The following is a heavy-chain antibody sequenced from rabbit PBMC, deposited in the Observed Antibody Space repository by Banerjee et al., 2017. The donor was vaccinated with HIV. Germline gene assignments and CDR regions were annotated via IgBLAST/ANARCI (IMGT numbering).Heavy chain of an antibody. D-gene: IGHD8-1*01. Sequence: QEQLEESGGDMVKPGASLTLTCTASGFSFSGGYWICWVRQAPGKGLELIGCIAAGSSGNTVYATWAKGRFTISKTSSTTVTLQMTSLTAADTATYFCARDAGYADGGYDFDLWGQGTLVT. CDR3: ARDAGYADGGYDFDL. CDR1: GFSFSGGYW. V-gene: IGHV1S45*01. CDR2: IAAGSSGNT. J-gene: IGHJ4*01.